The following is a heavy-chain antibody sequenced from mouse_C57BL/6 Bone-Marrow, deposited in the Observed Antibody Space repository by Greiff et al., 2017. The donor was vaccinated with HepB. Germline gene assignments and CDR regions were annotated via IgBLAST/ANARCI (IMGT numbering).Heavy chain of an antibody. CDR3: ARCPYYDGYAMDY. D-gene: IGHD1-1*01. V-gene: IGHV1-81*01. J-gene: IGHJ4*01. CDR1: GYTFTSYG. Sequence: QVQLKQSGAELARPGASVKLSCKASGYTFTSYGISWVKQRTGQGLEWIGEIYPRSGNTYYNEKFKGKATLTADKSSSTAYMELRSLTSEDSAVYFCARCPYYDGYAMDYWGQGTSVTVSS. CDR2: IYPRSGNT.